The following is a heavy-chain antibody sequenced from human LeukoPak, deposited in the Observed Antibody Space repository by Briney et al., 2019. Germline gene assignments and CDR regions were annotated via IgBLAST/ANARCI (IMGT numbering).Heavy chain of an antibody. Sequence: ASVKVSCTASGYTFTSYGISWVRQAPGQRLEWMGWISAYNGNTNYAQKLQGRVTMTTDTSTSTAYMELRSLRSDDTAVYYCARMFDYVWGSYRTYYFDYWGQGTLVTVSS. CDR2: ISAYNGNT. J-gene: IGHJ4*02. CDR1: GYTFTSYG. V-gene: IGHV1-18*01. CDR3: ARMFDYVWGSYRTYYFDY. D-gene: IGHD3-16*02.